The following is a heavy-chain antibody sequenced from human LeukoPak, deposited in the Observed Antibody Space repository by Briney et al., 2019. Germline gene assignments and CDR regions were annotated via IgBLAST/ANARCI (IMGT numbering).Heavy chain of an antibody. Sequence: PSETLSLTCTVSGGSISSYYWSWIRQPPGKGLEWIGRIYTSGSTNYNPSLKSRVTISVDTSKNQFSPKLSSVTAADTAVYYCARGAPTRNPKSKDSGSYLGSPSYYYFDYWGQGTLVTVSS. CDR1: GGSISSYY. J-gene: IGHJ4*02. CDR3: ARGAPTRNPKSKDSGSYLGSPSYYYFDY. D-gene: IGHD1-26*01. CDR2: IYTSGST. V-gene: IGHV4-4*08.